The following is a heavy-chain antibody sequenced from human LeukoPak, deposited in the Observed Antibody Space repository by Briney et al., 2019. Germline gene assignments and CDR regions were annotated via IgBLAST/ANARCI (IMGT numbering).Heavy chain of an antibody. Sequence: PGGSLRLSCAASGFTFDDYGMSWVRQAPGKGLEWVSGINWSGGSTGYADSVKGRFTISRDSAKNSLYLQMNSLRAEDTALYYCARAKYYYDSSGYCDWGQGTLVTVSS. CDR2: INWSGGST. CDR1: GFTFDDYG. D-gene: IGHD3-22*01. V-gene: IGHV3-20*04. J-gene: IGHJ4*02. CDR3: ARAKYYYDSSGYCD.